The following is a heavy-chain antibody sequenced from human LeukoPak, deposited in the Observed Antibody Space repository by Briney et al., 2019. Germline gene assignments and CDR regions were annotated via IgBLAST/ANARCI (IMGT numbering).Heavy chain of an antibody. CDR3: ATNILVRDIINWFDP. D-gene: IGHD3-10*01. CDR1: GYIFADYY. J-gene: IGHJ5*02. V-gene: IGHV1-2*02. CDR2: IKPNSGGT. Sequence: ASVKVSCKASGYIFADYYIHWVRQAPGQGLEWMGWIKPNSGGTRSAHQGRVTMTRDTSISTAYMELSSLRYDDTAVYYCATNILVRDIINWFDPWGQGTLVTVSS.